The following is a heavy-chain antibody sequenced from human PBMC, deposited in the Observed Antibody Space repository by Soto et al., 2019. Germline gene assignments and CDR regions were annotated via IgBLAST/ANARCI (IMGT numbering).Heavy chain of an antibody. CDR2: IMPSFGTR. V-gene: IGHV1-69*13. Sequence: SVKVSCKASGGTFSNKYAISWVRQAPGQGLEWMGGIMPSFGTRNYAQRFQDRVTLTADASMSTAHMELTSLTSQDTAVYYCATSPGFGGYYVVWGQGTLVTVSS. CDR3: ATSPGFGGYYVV. J-gene: IGHJ4*02. CDR1: GGTFSNKYA. D-gene: IGHD3-10*02.